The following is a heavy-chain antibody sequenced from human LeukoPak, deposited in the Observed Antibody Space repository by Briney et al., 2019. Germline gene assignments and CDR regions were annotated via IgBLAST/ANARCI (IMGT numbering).Heavy chain of an antibody. Sequence: PSEALSLTCTVSGCSISSSSYYWVWIRQPPGKGLEWFGSIYYSGSTYYNPSLKSRVTISVDTSKNQFSLKLSSVTAADTAVYYCASKGATYSSSWYYFDYWGQGTLVTVSS. J-gene: IGHJ4*02. CDR3: ASKGATYSSSWYYFDY. D-gene: IGHD6-13*01. V-gene: IGHV4-39*01. CDR1: GCSISSSSYY. CDR2: IYYSGST.